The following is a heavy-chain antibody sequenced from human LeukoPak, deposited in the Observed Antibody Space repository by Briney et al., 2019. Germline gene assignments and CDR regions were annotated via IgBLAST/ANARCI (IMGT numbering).Heavy chain of an antibody. Sequence: GGSLRLSCAASGFTLSSYSMNWVRQAPGKGLEWCSSISSNSGSYIYDADSVKGRFTISIHKANNSLSLQMNSLGAEDTAVYYCAKDSSVYHYDSRSLDYWGLGTLVTVSS. CDR1: GFTLSSYS. CDR3: AKDSSVYHYDSRSLDY. D-gene: IGHD3-22*01. V-gene: IGHV3-21*01. J-gene: IGHJ4*02. CDR2: ISSNSGSYI.